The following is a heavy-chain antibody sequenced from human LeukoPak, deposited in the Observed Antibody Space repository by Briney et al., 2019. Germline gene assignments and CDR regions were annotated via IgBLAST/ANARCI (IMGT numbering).Heavy chain of an antibody. CDR1: GFTFSSYS. CDR3: ARVQAGGTYAFDI. D-gene: IGHD6-19*01. CDR2: ISSSSSYI. J-gene: IGHJ3*02. V-gene: IGHV3-21*01. Sequence: PGGSLRLSCAASGFTFSSYSMNWVRQAPGKGLDWVSFISSSSSYIYYADSVKGRLAISRDDAKNSLYLQMNSLRAEDTAVYYCARVQAGGTYAFDIWGQGTMVTVSS.